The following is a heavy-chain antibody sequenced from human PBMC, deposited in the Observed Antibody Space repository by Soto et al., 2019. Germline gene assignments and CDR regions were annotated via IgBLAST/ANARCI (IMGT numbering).Heavy chain of an antibody. Sequence: GGSLSLSCAASGFTFSSYAMNWVRQAPGKGLEWVSGISGSGGSTYYADSVKGRFTISRGNSKNTLYLQMNSLRAEDTAVYYCAKDDGVTYYYDTSGYSPFDSWGQGTLVTVSS. J-gene: IGHJ4*02. CDR3: AKDDGVTYYYDTSGYSPFDS. V-gene: IGHV3-23*01. CDR1: GFTFSSYA. CDR2: ISGSGGST. D-gene: IGHD3-22*01.